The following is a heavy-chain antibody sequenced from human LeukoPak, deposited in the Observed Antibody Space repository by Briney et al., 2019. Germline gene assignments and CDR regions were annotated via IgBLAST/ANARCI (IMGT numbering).Heavy chain of an antibody. CDR3: ATGAGHKAFDY. D-gene: IGHD6-19*01. V-gene: IGHV4-34*01. CDR1: GGSFSGYY. J-gene: IGHJ4*02. Sequence: SETLSLTCAVYGGSFSGYYWSWIRQPPGKGLEWIGEINHSGSTNYNPSLKSRVTISVDTSKNQFSLKLSSVTAADTAVYYCATGAGHKAFDYWGQGTLAAVSS. CDR2: INHSGST.